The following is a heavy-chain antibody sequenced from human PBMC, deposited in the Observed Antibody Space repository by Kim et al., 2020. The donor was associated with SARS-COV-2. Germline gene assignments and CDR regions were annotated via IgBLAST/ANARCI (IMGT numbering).Heavy chain of an antibody. J-gene: IGHJ4*01. D-gene: IGHD6-13*01. CDR3: ARDAYSSSWYPFDY. Sequence: SETLSLTCTVSGGSVSSGSYYWSWIRQPPGKGLEWIGYIYYSGSTNYNPSLKSRVTISVDTSKNQFSLKLSSVTAADTAVYYCARDAYSSSWYPFDYWG. CDR1: GGSVSSGSYY. CDR2: IYYSGST. V-gene: IGHV4-61*01.